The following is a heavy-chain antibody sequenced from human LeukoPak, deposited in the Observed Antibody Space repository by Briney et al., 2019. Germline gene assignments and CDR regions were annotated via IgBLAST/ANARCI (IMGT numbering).Heavy chain of an antibody. Sequence: SETLSLTCTVSSGSISTSNYYWGWVRQPPGKALEWIGNIFHSGSTYYSPSLKSRVTISLDTSRNQFSLKLSSVTAADTAVYYCAKESGATWNIDSWGQGTLVTVSS. CDR2: IFHSGST. J-gene: IGHJ4*02. V-gene: IGHV4-39*07. CDR3: AKESGATWNIDS. D-gene: IGHD1/OR15-1a*01. CDR1: SGSISTSNYY.